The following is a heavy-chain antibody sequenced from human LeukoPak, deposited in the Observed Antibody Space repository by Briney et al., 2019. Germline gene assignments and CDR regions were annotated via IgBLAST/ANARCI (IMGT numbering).Heavy chain of an antibody. Sequence: PSETLSLTCTVSGGCISSGGYYWSWIRQHPGKGLEWIGYIYYSGSTYYNPSLKSRVTISVDTSKNQFSLKLSSVTAADTAVYYCATLNRAVGAFDIWGQGTMVTVSS. CDR3: ATLNRAVGAFDI. J-gene: IGHJ3*02. D-gene: IGHD1-14*01. CDR2: IYYSGST. V-gene: IGHV4-31*03. CDR1: GGCISSGGYY.